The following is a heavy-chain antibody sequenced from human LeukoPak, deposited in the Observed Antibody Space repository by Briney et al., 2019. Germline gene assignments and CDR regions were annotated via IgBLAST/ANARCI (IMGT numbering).Heavy chain of an antibody. Sequence: SETLSLTCAVYGGSFSGYYWSWIRQPPGKGLEWIGEINHSGSTNYNPSLKSRVTISVDTSKYQFSLKLSSVTAADTAVYYCAKLWEYSGSYYEWGEDYFDYWAQKPLVTVSS. V-gene: IGHV4-34*01. CDR2: INHSGST. CDR1: GGSFSGYY. J-gene: IGHJ4*02. CDR3: AKLWEYSGSYYEWGEDYFDY. D-gene: IGHD1-26*01.